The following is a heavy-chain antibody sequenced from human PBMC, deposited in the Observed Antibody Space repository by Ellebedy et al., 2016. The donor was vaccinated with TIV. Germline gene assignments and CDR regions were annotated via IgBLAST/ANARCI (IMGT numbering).Heavy chain of an antibody. CDR3: ARHGVSRYYDSSGYYYDPPDY. V-gene: IGHV5-51*01. CDR2: IYPGDSDT. J-gene: IGHJ4*02. Sequence: KVSXXGSGYSFTSYWIGWVRQMPGKGLEWMGIIYPGDSDTRYSPSFQGQVTISADKSISTAYLQWSSLKASDTAMYYCARHGVSRYYDSSGYYYDPPDYWGQGTLVTVSS. CDR1: GYSFTSYW. D-gene: IGHD3-22*01.